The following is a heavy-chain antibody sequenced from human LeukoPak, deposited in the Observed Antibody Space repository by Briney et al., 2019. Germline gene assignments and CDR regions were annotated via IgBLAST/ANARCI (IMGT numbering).Heavy chain of an antibody. CDR3: ARGRPDPQNSDYWDY. D-gene: IGHD3-22*01. CDR1: RGSISTYY. Sequence: PSETLSLTCTISRGSISTYYWSWIRQTPGTTLEWIGNIHYTGRTRYNPSLESRVTMSLDTPKNEFSLRLTSMTAADSAVYYCARGRPDPQNSDYWDYWGQGILASVSS. J-gene: IGHJ4*02. CDR2: IHYTGRT. V-gene: IGHV4-59*13.